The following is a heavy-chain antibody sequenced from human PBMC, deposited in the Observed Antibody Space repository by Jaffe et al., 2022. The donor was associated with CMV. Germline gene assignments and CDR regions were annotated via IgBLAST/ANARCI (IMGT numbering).Heavy chain of an antibody. CDR2: IYYSGST. CDR1: GGSISSYY. V-gene: IGHV4-59*08. D-gene: IGHD1-1*01. CDR3: ARRGPRNGHMDV. Sequence: QVQLQESGPGLVKPSETLSLTCTVSGGSISSYYWSWIRQPPGKGLEWIGYIYYSGSTNYNPSLKSRVTISVDTSKNQFSLKLSSVTAADTAVYYCARRGPRNGHMDVWGKGTTVTVSS. J-gene: IGHJ6*03.